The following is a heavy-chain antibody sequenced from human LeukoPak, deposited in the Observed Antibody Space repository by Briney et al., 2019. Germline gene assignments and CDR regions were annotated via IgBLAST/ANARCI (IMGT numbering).Heavy chain of an antibody. V-gene: IGHV1-69*05. CDR3: ARQPAAGRKYYFDY. CDR2: IIPIFGTA. J-gene: IGHJ4*02. Sequence: SVKVSCKASGGTFSSYAISWVRQAPGQGLEWMGGIIPIFGTANYAQKFQGRVAITTDESTSTAYMELSSLRSEDTAVYYCARQPAAGRKYYFDYWGQGTLVTVSS. D-gene: IGHD6-13*01. CDR1: GGTFSSYA.